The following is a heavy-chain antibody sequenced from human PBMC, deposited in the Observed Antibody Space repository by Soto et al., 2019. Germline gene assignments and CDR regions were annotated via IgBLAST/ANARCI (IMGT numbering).Heavy chain of an antibody. Sequence: EVQLVESGGGLVQPGGSLKLSCAASGFTFSGSAMHWVRQASGKGLEWVGRIRSKANSYATAYAASVKGRFTISRDDSKNTAYLQMNSLKTEDTAVYYCTRSGDYYYYYMDVWGKGTTVTVFS. CDR2: IRSKANSYAT. J-gene: IGHJ6*03. D-gene: IGHD4-17*01. CDR3: TRSGDYYYYYMDV. V-gene: IGHV3-73*01. CDR1: GFTFSGSA.